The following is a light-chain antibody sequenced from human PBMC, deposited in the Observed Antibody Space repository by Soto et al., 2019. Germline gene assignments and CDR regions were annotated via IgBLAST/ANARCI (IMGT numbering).Light chain of an antibody. J-gene: IGKJ4*01. V-gene: IGKV3D-15*01. CDR1: QSISRT. CDR2: DAS. Sequence: EIVLTQSPDTLSVSPWERATLSCRASQSISRTLAWYQQKSGQPPRLLIYDASTRATGFPASFSGSGSGTEFTLTISSMQSEDFAVYYCKQYNNWPLTFGGGNKVDIK. CDR3: KQYNNWPLT.